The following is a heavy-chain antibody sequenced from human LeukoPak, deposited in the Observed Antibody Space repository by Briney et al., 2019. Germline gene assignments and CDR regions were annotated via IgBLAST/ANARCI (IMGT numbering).Heavy chain of an antibody. D-gene: IGHD3-10*01. CDR2: ISGSGSST. CDR3: AKGVVRGVQHAMDV. V-gene: IGHV3-23*01. J-gene: IGHJ6*02. CDR1: GFIFTNYG. Sequence: GGSLRLSCAGSGFIFTNYGMSWVRQAPGKGLEGVSVISGSGSSTDYVDTVKGRFTISRDNSKSRLYLQMNSLRAEDTAVYYCAKGVVRGVQHAMDVWGHGTTVTVS.